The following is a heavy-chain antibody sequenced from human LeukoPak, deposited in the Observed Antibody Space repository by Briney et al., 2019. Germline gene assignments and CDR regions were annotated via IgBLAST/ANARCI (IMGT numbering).Heavy chain of an antibody. CDR2: TKPDGSAE. D-gene: IGHD2-15*01. Sequence: GGSLRLSCAASGFTFRNYWMGWVRQAPGKGLEWVANTKPDGSAEYYADSVRGRFTTSRDNANNFLYLQMNSLRAEDTAVYYCARDGGLNTNFGYWGQGTLVTVSS. V-gene: IGHV3-7*01. CDR3: ARDGGLNTNFGY. CDR1: GFTFRNYW. J-gene: IGHJ4*02.